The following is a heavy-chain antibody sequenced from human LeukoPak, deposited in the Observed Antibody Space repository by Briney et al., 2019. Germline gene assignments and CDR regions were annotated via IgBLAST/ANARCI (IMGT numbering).Heavy chain of an antibody. V-gene: IGHV1-18*01. CDR2: ISAYNGNT. CDR3: ARDLGVAAADYFDY. D-gene: IGHD6-13*01. CDR1: GYTFASYG. J-gene: IGHJ4*02. Sequence: ASVKVSCKASGYTFASYGISWVRQAPGQGLEWMGWISAYNGNTNYAQKLQGRVTMTTDTSTSTAYMELRSLRSDDTAVYYCARDLGVAAADYFDYWGQGTLVTVSS.